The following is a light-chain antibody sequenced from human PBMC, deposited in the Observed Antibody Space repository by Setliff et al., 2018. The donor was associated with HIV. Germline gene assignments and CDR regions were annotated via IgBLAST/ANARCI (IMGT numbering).Light chain of an antibody. Sequence: QSALPQPASVSGSPGQSIAISCTGTSSDVGGYDYVSWFQQHPGKAPKLMIYDVSKRPSGVSNRFSGSKSDNTASLTISGLQAEDEADYFCSSYTSISTYVFGTGTKGTVL. J-gene: IGLJ1*01. CDR2: DVS. V-gene: IGLV2-14*01. CDR3: SSYTSISTYV. CDR1: SSDVGGYDY.